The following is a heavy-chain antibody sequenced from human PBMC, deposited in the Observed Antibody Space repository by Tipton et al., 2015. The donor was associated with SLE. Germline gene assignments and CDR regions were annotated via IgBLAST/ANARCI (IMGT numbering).Heavy chain of an antibody. CDR2: IYYSGSA. J-gene: IGHJ6*02. CDR1: GGSISSSSYY. V-gene: IGHV4-39*01. CDR3: ARGRAGYGMDV. Sequence: TLSLTCTVSGGSISSSSYYWGWIRQPPGKGLEWIGTIYYSGSAYYNPSLKSRVTISVDTSKNQLSLKLSSVTAADTAVYYCARGRAGYGMDVWGQGTTVTVSS. D-gene: IGHD6-19*01.